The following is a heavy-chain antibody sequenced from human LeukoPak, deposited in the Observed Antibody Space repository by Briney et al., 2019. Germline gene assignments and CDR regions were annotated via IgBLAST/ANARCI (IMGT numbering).Heavy chain of an antibody. V-gene: IGHV4-39*07. Sequence: SETPSLTCTVSGGSTSTTSYYWGWIRQPPGKGLEWIGSMYSSGSTYYNPSLKSRVTISVDTSKNQFSLKLSSVTAADTAVYYCARSGSGYLRYYFDYWGQGTLVTVSS. D-gene: IGHD5-12*01. CDR3: ARSGSGYLRYYFDY. CDR1: GGSTSTTSYY. J-gene: IGHJ4*02. CDR2: MYSSGST.